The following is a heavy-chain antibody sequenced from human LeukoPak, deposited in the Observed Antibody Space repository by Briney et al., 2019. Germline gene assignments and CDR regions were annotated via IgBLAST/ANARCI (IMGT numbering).Heavy chain of an antibody. CDR1: GFTFSTYA. J-gene: IGHJ4*02. D-gene: IGHD3-3*01. V-gene: IGHV3-23*01. Sequence: GGSLRLSCAASGFTFSTYAMSWVRQAPGKGLEWVSAISGSGGSTYYADSVKGRFTISRDNSKNKLYLQMNSLRAEDTAVYYCAKDRLNYDFWSGYSPKYYFDYWGQGTLVTVSS. CDR3: AKDRLNYDFWSGYSPKYYFDY. CDR2: ISGSGGST.